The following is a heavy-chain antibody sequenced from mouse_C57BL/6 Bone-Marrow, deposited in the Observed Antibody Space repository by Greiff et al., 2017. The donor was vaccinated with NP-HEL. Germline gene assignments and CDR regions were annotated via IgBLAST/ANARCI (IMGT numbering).Heavy chain of an antibody. CDR1: GFTFTDYY. V-gene: IGHV7-3*01. Sequence: EVHLVESGGGLVQPGGSLSLSCAASGFTFTDYYMSWVRQPPGKALEWLGFIRNKANGYTTEYSASVKGMFTISRDNSQSILYLQMNARRAEDSATYYCARYRPYDYYARDYWGQGTSVTVSS. CDR2: IRNKANGYTT. J-gene: IGHJ4*01. D-gene: IGHD6-5*01. CDR3: ARYRPYDYYARDY.